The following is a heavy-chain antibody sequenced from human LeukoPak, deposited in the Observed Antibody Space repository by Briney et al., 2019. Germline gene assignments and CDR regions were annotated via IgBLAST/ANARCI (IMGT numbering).Heavy chain of an antibody. D-gene: IGHD6-19*01. CDR2: IRYDGQNK. V-gene: IGHV3-30*02. CDR3: AKEEEQWLELGHFPH. Sequence: GRSLRLSCAASGFTFSSYGMHWVRRAPGKGLEWVALIRYDGQNKYYADSVKGRFTVSRDNSKNTLFLQMNSLTPDDTAVYYCAKEEEQWLELGHFPHWGQGTLVIVSS. J-gene: IGHJ1*01. CDR1: GFTFSSYG.